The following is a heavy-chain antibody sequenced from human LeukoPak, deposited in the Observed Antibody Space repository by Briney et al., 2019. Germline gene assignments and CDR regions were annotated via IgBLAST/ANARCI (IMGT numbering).Heavy chain of an antibody. J-gene: IGHJ6*02. CDR3: ARDQRRTTVTFYYNYYYGMDV. CDR1: GFTLSDYY. Sequence: PGGSLRLSCVVSGFTLSDYYMSWIRRAPGKGLEWISYISSSSSYTNYADSVKGRFTISRDNAKNSLYLQMNSLRAEDTAVYYCARDQRRTTVTFYYNYYYGMDVWGQGTTVTVSS. CDR2: ISSSSSYT. V-gene: IGHV3-11*05. D-gene: IGHD4-17*01.